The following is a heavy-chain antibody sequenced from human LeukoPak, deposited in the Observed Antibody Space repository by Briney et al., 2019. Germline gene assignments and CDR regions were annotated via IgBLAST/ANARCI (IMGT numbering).Heavy chain of an antibody. J-gene: IGHJ4*02. CDR3: ARPAAERYSSSWYFDY. Sequence: GGSLRLSCAASGFTFSSYSMNWVRQAPGKGLEWVSSISSRSSYIYYADSVKGRFTISRDNAKNSLYLQMNSLRAEDTAVYYCARPAAERYSSSWYFDYWGQGTLVTVSS. CDR1: GFTFSSYS. CDR2: ISSRSSYI. D-gene: IGHD6-13*01. V-gene: IGHV3-21*01.